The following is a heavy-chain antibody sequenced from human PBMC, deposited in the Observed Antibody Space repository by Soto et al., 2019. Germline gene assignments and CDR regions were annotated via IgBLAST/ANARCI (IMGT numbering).Heavy chain of an antibody. CDR3: AKGEESIAVEISSYYGMEV. Sequence: EVQLLESGGGLVQPGGSLRLSCAASGFSFSSYAMTWVRQAPGKGLEWVSGISGTGGTTYYADSVKGRFTISRDNSENTVDLQMNSLRVEDTAEYYCAKGEESIAVEISSYYGMEVW. D-gene: IGHD6-19*01. J-gene: IGHJ6*01. V-gene: IGHV3-23*01. CDR1: GFSFSSYA. CDR2: ISGTGGTT.